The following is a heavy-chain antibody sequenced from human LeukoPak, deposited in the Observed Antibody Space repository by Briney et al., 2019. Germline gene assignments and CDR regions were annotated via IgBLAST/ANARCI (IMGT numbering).Heavy chain of an antibody. CDR3: ARSYYDSSGYYLGDAFDI. D-gene: IGHD3-22*01. Sequence: GSLRLSCAASGFTFSTYWMHWVRQAPGKGLVWVSRINSDGSSTNYADSVKGRFTISRDNAKNTLYPQMNSLRAEDTAVFYCARSYYDSSGYYLGDAFDIWGQGTMVTVSS. J-gene: IGHJ3*02. CDR2: INSDGSST. V-gene: IGHV3-74*01. CDR1: GFTFSTYW.